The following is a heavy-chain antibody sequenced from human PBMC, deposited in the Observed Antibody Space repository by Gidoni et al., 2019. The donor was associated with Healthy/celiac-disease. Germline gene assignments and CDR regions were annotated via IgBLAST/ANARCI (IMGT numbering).Heavy chain of an antibody. J-gene: IGHJ4*02. D-gene: IGHD6-13*01. Sequence: QVQLQQWGAGLLKPSETLSLTCAVYGVSFSGYYWSWIRQPPGKGLEWIGEINHSGSTNYNPSLKSRVTISVDTSKNQFSLKLSSVTAADTAVYYCARRDKGYSSSWPGRRKYYFDYWGQGTLVTVSS. V-gene: IGHV4-34*01. CDR1: GVSFSGYY. CDR2: INHSGST. CDR3: ARRDKGYSSSWPGRRKYYFDY.